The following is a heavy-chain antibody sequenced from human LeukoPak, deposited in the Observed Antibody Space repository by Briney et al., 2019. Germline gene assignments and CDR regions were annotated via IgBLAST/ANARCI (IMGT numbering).Heavy chain of an antibody. CDR3: VRIRAPGRRSSAFDI. CDR2: INHSGST. Sequence: KPSETLSLTCAVYGGSFSGYYWSWIRQPPGKGLEWIGEINHSGSTNHNPSLKSRVTISVDTSKNQFSLKLSSVTAADTAVYYCVRIRAPGRRSSAFDIWGQGTMVTVSS. CDR1: GGSFSGYY. J-gene: IGHJ3*02. V-gene: IGHV4-34*01.